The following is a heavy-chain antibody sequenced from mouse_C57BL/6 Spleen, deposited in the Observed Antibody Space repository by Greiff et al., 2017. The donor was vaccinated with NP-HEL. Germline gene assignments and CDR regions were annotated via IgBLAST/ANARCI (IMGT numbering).Heavy chain of an antibody. CDR1: GFSLTSYG. Sequence: VMLVESGPGLVAPSQSLSITCTVSGFSLTSYGVSWVRQPPGKGLEWLGVIWGDGSTNYHSAPISRLSISKDNSKSQVFLKLNSLQTDDTATYYCAKPAIYYYGSSYVWFAYWGQGTLVTVSA. CDR3: AKPAIYYYGSSYVWFAY. D-gene: IGHD1-1*01. CDR2: IWGDGST. J-gene: IGHJ3*01. V-gene: IGHV2-3*01.